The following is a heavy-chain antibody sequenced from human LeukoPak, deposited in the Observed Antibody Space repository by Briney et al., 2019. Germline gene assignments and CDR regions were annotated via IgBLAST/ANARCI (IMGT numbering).Heavy chain of an antibody. CDR3: ARDHNYAFDN. D-gene: IGHD1-1*01. J-gene: IGHJ4*02. V-gene: IGHV3-11*06. CDR1: GFPFSAYS. CDR2: IGISSGNA. Sequence: GGSLRLSCAASGFPFSAYSMNWVRQAPGKGLEWISYIGISSGNAKYADSVKGRFTISGDNAKNSLYLQMNSLRVEDTAIYYCARDHNYAFDNWGQGTLVTVSS.